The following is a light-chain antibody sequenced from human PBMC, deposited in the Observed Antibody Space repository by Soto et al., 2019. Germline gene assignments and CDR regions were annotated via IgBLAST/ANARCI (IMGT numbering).Light chain of an antibody. CDR2: GAS. CDR3: QQYNNWWT. J-gene: IGKJ1*01. CDR1: QSVSSN. V-gene: IGKV3-15*01. Sequence: IVLTQSPGTLSWSRLGIGTLSCRASQSVSSNLAWYQQKPGQAPRLLIYGASTRATGIPARFSGSGSGTEFTLTISSLQSEDFAVYYCQQYNNWWTFGQGTKVDIK.